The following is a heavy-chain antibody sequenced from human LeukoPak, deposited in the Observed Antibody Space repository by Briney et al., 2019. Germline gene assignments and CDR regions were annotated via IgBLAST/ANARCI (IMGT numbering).Heavy chain of an antibody. CDR1: GGSISSSSYY. J-gene: IGHJ4*02. Sequence: SETLSLTCTVSGGSISSSSYYWGWIRQPPGKGLEWIGSIYYSGSTNYNPSLKSRVTMLVDTSKNQFSLKLSSMTAADTAVYYCATTISPSNYYFDYWGQGTLVTVSS. V-gene: IGHV4-39*07. CDR2: IYYSGST. CDR3: ATTISPSNYYFDY. D-gene: IGHD3-9*01.